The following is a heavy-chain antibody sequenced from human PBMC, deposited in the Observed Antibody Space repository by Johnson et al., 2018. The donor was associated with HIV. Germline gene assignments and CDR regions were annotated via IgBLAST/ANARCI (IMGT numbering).Heavy chain of an antibody. Sequence: VQLVESGGGSVQPGGSLRLSCAASGFSFSSYALTWVRQAPGKGLEWVSGISGSGVSTYYADSVKGRFTISRDNSKDTLYLQMNSLRAEDTAVYYCAREAVTLRGWGHVFDIWGQGTMVTVSS. J-gene: IGHJ3*02. CDR3: AREAVTLRGWGHVFDI. D-gene: IGHD3-16*01. CDR1: GFSFSSYA. CDR2: ISGSGVST. V-gene: IGHV3-23*04.